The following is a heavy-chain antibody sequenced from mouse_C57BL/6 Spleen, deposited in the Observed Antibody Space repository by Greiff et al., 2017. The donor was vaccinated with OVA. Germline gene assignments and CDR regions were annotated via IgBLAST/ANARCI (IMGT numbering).Heavy chain of an antibody. CDR2: IDPSDSYT. V-gene: IGHV1-50*01. CDR1: GYTFTSYW. J-gene: IGHJ3*01. Sequence: QVQLKQPGAELVKPGASVKLSCKASGYTFTSYWMQWVKQRPGQGLEWIGEIDPSDSYTNYNQKFKGKATLTVDTSSSTAYMQLSSLTSEDSAVYYCARSSSGYPWFAYWGQGTLVTVSA. D-gene: IGHD3-2*02. CDR3: ARSSSGYPWFAY.